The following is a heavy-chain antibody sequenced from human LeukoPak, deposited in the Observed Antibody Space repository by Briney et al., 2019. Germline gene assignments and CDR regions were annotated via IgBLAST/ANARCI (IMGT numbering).Heavy chain of an antibody. CDR2: IYYSGST. D-gene: IGHD6-13*01. J-gene: IGHJ4*02. V-gene: IGHV4-59*08. CDR1: GGSISSYY. Sequence: SEILSLTCTVSGGSISSYYWSWIRQPPGKGLEWIGYIYYSGSTNYNPSLKSRVTISVDTSKNQFSLKLSSVTAADTAVYYCARRVTAAAPFDYWGQGTLVTVSS. CDR3: ARRVTAAAPFDY.